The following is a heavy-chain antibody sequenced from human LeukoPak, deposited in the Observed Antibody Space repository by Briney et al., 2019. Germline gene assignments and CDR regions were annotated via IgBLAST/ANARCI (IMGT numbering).Heavy chain of an antibody. J-gene: IGHJ5*02. D-gene: IGHD2-2*01. CDR2: ISAYNGNT. Sequence: ASVKVSCKASGYTFTSYGIIWVRQAPGQGLEWMGWISAYNGNTNYAQKLQGRVTMTTDTSTSTAYMELTSLRSDDTAVYYCARDSYCSSTSCYRIWFDPWGQGTLVTVSS. V-gene: IGHV1-18*01. CDR3: ARDSYCSSTSCYRIWFDP. CDR1: GYTFTSYG.